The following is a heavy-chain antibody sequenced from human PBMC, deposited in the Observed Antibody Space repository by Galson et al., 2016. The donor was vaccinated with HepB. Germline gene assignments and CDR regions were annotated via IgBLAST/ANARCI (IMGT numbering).Heavy chain of an antibody. Sequence: SETLSLTCGVFGGSLSDNYWNWIRQTPGKQLEWIAEINHSGSTNYNPSLRSRVRISVDTAKNQVSLKLSSVTVADTAIYYCPRCLRGRGGTEGLLDPWGQGILVTVSS. CDR2: INHSGST. CDR3: PRCLRGRGGTEGLLDP. J-gene: IGHJ5*02. CDR1: GGSLSDNY. V-gene: IGHV4-34*01. D-gene: IGHD3-10*01.